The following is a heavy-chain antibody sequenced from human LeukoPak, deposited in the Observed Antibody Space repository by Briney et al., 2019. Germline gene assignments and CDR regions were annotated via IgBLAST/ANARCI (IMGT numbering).Heavy chain of an antibody. D-gene: IGHD4-17*01. Sequence: GGSLRLSCTVSGFTVSTNSMTWVRQAPGKGLEWLSLIYNGGTTYYADPVKGRFSISRDNSKNILYLQMNSLRAEDTAVYYCARRGYGDYAPFDYWGQGALVTVSS. CDR3: ARRGYGDYAPFDY. V-gene: IGHV3-66*04. J-gene: IGHJ4*02. CDR2: IYNGGTT. CDR1: GFTVSTNS.